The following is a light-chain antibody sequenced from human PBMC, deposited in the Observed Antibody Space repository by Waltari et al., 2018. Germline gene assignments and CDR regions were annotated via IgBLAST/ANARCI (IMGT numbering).Light chain of an antibody. Sequence: EIVMTQSPTTLSVSPGKPATLSSTTSQTVGTKLAWYQQKPGQAPRLIIFGASTRATGLPARFSASGSGTEFSLTISSLQSEDSAVYFCQHYYNWPLTFGGGTRIDI. V-gene: IGKV3-15*01. CDR2: GAS. J-gene: IGKJ4*01. CDR1: QTVGTK. CDR3: QHYYNWPLT.